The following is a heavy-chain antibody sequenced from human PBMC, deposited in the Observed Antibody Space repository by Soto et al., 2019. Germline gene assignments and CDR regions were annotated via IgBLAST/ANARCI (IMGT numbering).Heavy chain of an antibody. J-gene: IGHJ6*03. D-gene: IGHD4-4*01. Sequence: GGSLRLSCAASGFTFDDYAMHWVRQAPGKGLEWVSGISWNSGSIGYADSVKGRFTISRDNAKNSLYLQMNSLRAEDTALYYCAKEKTTVTTHPPYYYYYMDVWGKGTTVTVSS. CDR3: AKEKTTVTTHPPYYYYYMDV. CDR2: ISWNSGSI. V-gene: IGHV3-9*01. CDR1: GFTFDDYA.